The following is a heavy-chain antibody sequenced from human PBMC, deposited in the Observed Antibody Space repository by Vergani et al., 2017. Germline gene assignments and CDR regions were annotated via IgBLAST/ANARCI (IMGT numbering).Heavy chain of an antibody. CDR2: IDTNNGSP. J-gene: IGHJ4*02. D-gene: IGHD3-10*02. Sequence: QVQLVQSGSELKKPGASVKVSCRASGYSFSTHALHWMRLAPGQGLEWMGWIDTNNGSPKYAQGFTGRFVFSVEKSVSTAYLGITSLRADDTAVYFCVRDFRRNYNVFHHWGQGTLITVSS. CDR1: GYSFSTHA. CDR3: VRDFRRNYNVFHH. V-gene: IGHV7-4-1*02.